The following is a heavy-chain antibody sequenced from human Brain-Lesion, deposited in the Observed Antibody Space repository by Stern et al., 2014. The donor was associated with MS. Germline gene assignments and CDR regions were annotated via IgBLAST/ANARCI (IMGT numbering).Heavy chain of an antibody. V-gene: IGHV4-31*03. D-gene: IGHD3-3*01. Sequence: QLQLQESGPGLAKPSETLSLTCTVSGGSIRSVSHYWSWVRQHPGKGLEWIGYIYYSGSTYYNPSLKSRVTISIDTSKNQFSLRLNSVTAADTAVYYCATYRGRTISGVVTIIDAFAIWGLGTMVTVSS. J-gene: IGHJ3*02. CDR1: GGSIRSVSHY. CDR2: IYYSGST. CDR3: ATYRGRTISGVVTIIDAFAI.